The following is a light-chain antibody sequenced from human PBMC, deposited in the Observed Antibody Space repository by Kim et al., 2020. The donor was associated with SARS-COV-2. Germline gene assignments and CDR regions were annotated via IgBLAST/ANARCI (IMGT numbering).Light chain of an antibody. J-gene: IGLJ1*01. Sequence: GQRVTISCSGRSSNIGSNTVNWYQLLPGTAPKLRIYSNNQRPSGVPDRFSGSTSGTSASLAISGLQSEDEADYYCAAWNDSLNGRVFGTGTKVTVL. CDR2: SNN. CDR3: AAWNDSLNGRV. CDR1: SSNIGSNT. V-gene: IGLV1-44*01.